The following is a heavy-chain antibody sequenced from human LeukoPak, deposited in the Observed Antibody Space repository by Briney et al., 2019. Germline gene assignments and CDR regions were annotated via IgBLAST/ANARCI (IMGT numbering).Heavy chain of an antibody. D-gene: IGHD4-23*01. Sequence: SETLSLTCTVSGGSINSGDYFWSWIRQPPGKGLEWIGYIYYSGSTYYNPSLKSRVTISVDTSKNQFSLKLSSVTAADTAVYYCARVVGGNPDYWGQGTLVTVSP. J-gene: IGHJ4*02. V-gene: IGHV4-30-4*08. CDR2: IYYSGST. CDR3: ARVVGGNPDY. CDR1: GGSINSGDYF.